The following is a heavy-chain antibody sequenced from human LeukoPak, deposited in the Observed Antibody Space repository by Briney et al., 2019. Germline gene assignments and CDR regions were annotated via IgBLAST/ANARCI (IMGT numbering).Heavy chain of an antibody. J-gene: IGHJ4*02. Sequence: GGSLRLSCAASGFTFNTYGMHWVRQAPGKGLEGVAVIRYDGSNEFYSDSVKGRFTISRHNSKNTLYLQMNSLRAEDTAVYYCARDSVRDGYNSDYFDFWGQGTLVTVSS. CDR3: ARDSVRDGYNSDYFDF. CDR2: IRYDGSNE. D-gene: IGHD5-24*01. V-gene: IGHV3-33*01. CDR1: GFTFNTYG.